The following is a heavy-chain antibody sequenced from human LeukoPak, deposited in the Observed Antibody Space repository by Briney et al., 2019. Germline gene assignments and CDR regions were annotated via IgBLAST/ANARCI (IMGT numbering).Heavy chain of an antibody. Sequence: GGPLRLSCAASGFTVSSNYMSWVRQAPGKGLEWVANIKQDGSEKYYVDSVKGRFTISRDNAKNSLYLQMNSLRAEDTAVYYCARVPLGYCSSTSCSYAFDIWGQGTMVTVSS. D-gene: IGHD2-2*01. CDR2: IKQDGSEK. CDR3: ARVPLGYCSSTSCSYAFDI. V-gene: IGHV3-7*01. J-gene: IGHJ3*02. CDR1: GFTVSSNY.